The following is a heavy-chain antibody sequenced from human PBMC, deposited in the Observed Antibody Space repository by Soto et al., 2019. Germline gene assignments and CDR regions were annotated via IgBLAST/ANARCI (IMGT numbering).Heavy chain of an antibody. CDR1: GYTFSTFG. Sequence: ASVKVSWKTSGYTFSTFGISWVRQAHXQGLEWMGWISAYTGNTNYAQKLQGRVTMTTDTATNTAYMELRSLRSDDTAVYYCARDPTNDYGDDTFDYWGQGTKVTVSS. CDR2: ISAYTGNT. J-gene: IGHJ4*02. D-gene: IGHD4-17*01. CDR3: ARDPTNDYGDDTFDY. V-gene: IGHV1-18*01.